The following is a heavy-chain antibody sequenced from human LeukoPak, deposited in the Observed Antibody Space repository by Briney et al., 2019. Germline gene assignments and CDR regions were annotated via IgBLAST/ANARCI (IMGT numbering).Heavy chain of an antibody. V-gene: IGHV3-30-3*01. J-gene: IGHJ4*02. CDR1: GFTFSTYA. CDR3: ARSLSDYGDYGKWVY. Sequence: GGSLRLSCAASGFTFSTYAMTWVRQAPGKGLEWVTVISFDGANKYYADSVKGRFTISRDNSKNTLYLQMNSLRAEDTAVYYCARSLSDYGDYGKWVYWGQGTLVTVSS. D-gene: IGHD4-17*01. CDR2: ISFDGANK.